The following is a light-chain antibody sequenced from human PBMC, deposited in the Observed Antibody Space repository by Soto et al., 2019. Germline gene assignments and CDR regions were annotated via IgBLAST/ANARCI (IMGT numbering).Light chain of an antibody. J-gene: IGKJ5*01. V-gene: IGKV3-20*01. Sequence: EIVLTQSPGTLSLSPGERATLSCRASQSVSSSYLAWYQQQPGQAPSLLIYGASTRPTGMPDRFSGSGSGTDFTLTISRLEPEDFAVYYCQQYGSSPLVTFGQGTRLEIK. CDR1: QSVSSSY. CDR3: QQYGSSPLVT. CDR2: GAS.